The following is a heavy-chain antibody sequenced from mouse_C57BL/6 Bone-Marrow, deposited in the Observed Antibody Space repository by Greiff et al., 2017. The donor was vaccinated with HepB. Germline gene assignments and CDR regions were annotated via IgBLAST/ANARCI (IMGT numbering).Heavy chain of an antibody. Sequence: QVQLQHSGAELVRPGASVTLSCKASGYTFTDYEMRWVKQTPVHGLEWIGAIDPETGGTAYNQKFKGKAILTADKSSSTAYMELRSLTSEDSAVYYCTRLTGTFAMDYWGQGTSVTVSS. J-gene: IGHJ4*01. D-gene: IGHD4-1*01. CDR2: IDPETGGT. V-gene: IGHV1-15*01. CDR3: TRLTGTFAMDY. CDR1: GYTFTDYE.